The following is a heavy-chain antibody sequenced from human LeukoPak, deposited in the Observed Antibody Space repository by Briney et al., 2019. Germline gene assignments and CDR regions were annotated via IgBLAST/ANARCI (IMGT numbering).Heavy chain of an antibody. CDR1: GGSISSSIW. CDR2: IYHTGST. CDR3: ARVGTTVTHTPGYFDY. Sequence: SETLSLTCAVSGGSISSSIWWTWVRQPPGKGLEWIGEIYHTGSTNYNPSLKSRVTISVDKSKNQFSLKLSSVTAADTAVYYCARVGTTVTHTPGYFDYWGQGTLVTVSS. V-gene: IGHV4-4*02. J-gene: IGHJ4*02. D-gene: IGHD4-11*01.